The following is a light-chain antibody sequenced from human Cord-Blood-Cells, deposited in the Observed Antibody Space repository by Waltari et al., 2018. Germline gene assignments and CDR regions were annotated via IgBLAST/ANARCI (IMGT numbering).Light chain of an antibody. CDR3: MQGIHLPPST. J-gene: IGKJ5*01. Sequence: DIVMTLTPHSLSVTLGQPASISCKPRLSLLHRDGKTYLYWYLQKPGQSPQLLIYEVSSRFSGVPDRFSGSGSETDFTLKISRVDAGDGGVYYCMQGIHLPPSTFDPGTRLEI. CDR2: EVS. CDR1: LSLLHRDGKTY. V-gene: IGKV2-29*02.